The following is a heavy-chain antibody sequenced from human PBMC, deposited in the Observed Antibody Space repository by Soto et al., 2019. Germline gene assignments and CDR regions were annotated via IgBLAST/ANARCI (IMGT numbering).Heavy chain of an antibody. D-gene: IGHD3-16*01. J-gene: IGHJ6*03. V-gene: IGHV1-18*01. CDR2: ISAYNGNT. CDR1: GYTFTSYG. CDR3: ARGSAVSKWGNYYYMDV. Sequence: ASVKVSCKASGYTFTSYGISWVRQAPGQGLEWMGWISAYNGNTNYAQKLQGRVTMTTDTSTSTAYMELRSLRSDDTAVYYCARGSAVSKWGNYYYMDVWGKGTTVTVSS.